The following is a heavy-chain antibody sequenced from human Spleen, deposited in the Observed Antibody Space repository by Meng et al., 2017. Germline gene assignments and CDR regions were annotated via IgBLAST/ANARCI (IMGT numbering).Heavy chain of an antibody. V-gene: IGHV1-3*01. CDR2: ISAANGNT. D-gene: IGHD2-21*02. CDR1: GYSFITYA. CDR3: ARTTVTGYFDY. J-gene: IGHJ4*02. Sequence: QVQLVQSGAEGKKPGASMKVSCKASGYSFITYAMHWVRQAPGQRLEWMGWISAANGNTKYSQKFQGRVTITRDTSANTAYMELSSLRSEDTAFYYCARTTVTGYFDYWGQGTLVTVSS.